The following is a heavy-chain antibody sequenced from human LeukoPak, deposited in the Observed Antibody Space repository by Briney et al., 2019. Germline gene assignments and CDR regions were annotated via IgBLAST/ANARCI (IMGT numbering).Heavy chain of an antibody. D-gene: IGHD2-15*01. V-gene: IGHV5-51*01. CDR2: IYPGDSDT. Sequence: GESLKISCKGSGYSFTSYWIGWVRQMPGKGLEWMGIIYPGDSDTRYSPSFQGQVTISADKSISTAYLQWSSLKASDTAMYYCARLEGRYCSGGSCYGWFDPWGQGTLVTVSS. J-gene: IGHJ5*02. CDR3: ARLEGRYCSGGSCYGWFDP. CDR1: GYSFTSYW.